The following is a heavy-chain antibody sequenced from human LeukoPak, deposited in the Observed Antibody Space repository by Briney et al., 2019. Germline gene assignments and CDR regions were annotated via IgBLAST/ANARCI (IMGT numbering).Heavy chain of an antibody. D-gene: IGHD5/OR15-5a*01. CDR1: GFTFSTYW. CDR3: VRGVYNPGLFDI. CDR2: INSDGSVT. Sequence: GGSLRLSCAASGFTFSTYWVHWVRQTPGEGLVWVSRINSDGSVTSYADSVKGRFTISRDNAENTLYLQMNRLRAEDTAVYCCVRGVYNPGLFDIWGQGTMVTVSS. J-gene: IGHJ3*02. V-gene: IGHV3-74*01.